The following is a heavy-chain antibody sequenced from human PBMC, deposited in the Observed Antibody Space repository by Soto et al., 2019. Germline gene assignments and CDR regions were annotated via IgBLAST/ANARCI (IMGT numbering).Heavy chain of an antibody. J-gene: IGHJ4*02. CDR1: GFTFSSYS. Sequence: GGSLRLSCAASGFTFSSYSMNWVRQAPGKGLEWVSSISSSSSYIYYADSVEGRFTISRDNAKNSLFLQMTSLRAEDTATYYCARETLSGSYTEPDYWGQGTLVTVSS. CDR3: ARETLSGSYTEPDY. D-gene: IGHD3-10*01. V-gene: IGHV3-21*01. CDR2: ISSSSSYI.